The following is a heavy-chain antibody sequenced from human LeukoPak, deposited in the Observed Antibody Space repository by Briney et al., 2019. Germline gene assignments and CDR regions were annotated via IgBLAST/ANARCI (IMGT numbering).Heavy chain of an antibody. J-gene: IGHJ4*02. D-gene: IGHD6-13*01. Sequence: ASVKVSCKASGYTFTNYAVNWVRQAPGQGLEWMGWINTNTVNPTYAQGFTGRFVFSLDTSVSTAYLQINSLKAEDTAVYYCAREGRSGSSWFLANWGQGVLVTVSS. V-gene: IGHV7-4-1*02. CDR2: INTNTVNP. CDR1: GYTFTNYA. CDR3: AREGRSGSSWFLAN.